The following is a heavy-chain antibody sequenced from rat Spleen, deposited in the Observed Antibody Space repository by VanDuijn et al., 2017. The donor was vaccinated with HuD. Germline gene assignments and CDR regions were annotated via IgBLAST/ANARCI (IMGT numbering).Heavy chain of an antibody. D-gene: IGHD1-10*01. V-gene: IGHV3-3*01. Sequence: EVQLQESGPGLVKPSQSLSLTCSVTFYSITSSYRWSWIRKFPGNKLEWMGYINSAESTNYNPSLKSRISITRDTSKNQFFLQVNSVTTEDTATYYCARDNNYKAYWGQGVMVTVSS. CDR3: ARDNNYKAY. J-gene: IGHJ2*01. CDR2: INSAEST. CDR1: FYSITSSYR.